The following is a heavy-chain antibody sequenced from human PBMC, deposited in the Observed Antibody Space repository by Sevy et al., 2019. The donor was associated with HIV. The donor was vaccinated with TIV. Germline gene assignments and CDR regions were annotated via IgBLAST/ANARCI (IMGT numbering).Heavy chain of an antibody. CDR3: AKGPEKELWILEFFDF. CDR1: GFTFDDSA. V-gene: IGHV3-9*01. Sequence: GGSLRLSCATSGFTFDDSAMHWVRQAPGKGLEWVSGINWSSGSIVYAGSMKGRFTISRDNAKNALYLEMNSLRPEDTAVYYCAKGPEKELWILEFFDFWGRGTLVTVSS. CDR2: INWSSGSI. J-gene: IGHJ4*02. D-gene: IGHD2-2*03.